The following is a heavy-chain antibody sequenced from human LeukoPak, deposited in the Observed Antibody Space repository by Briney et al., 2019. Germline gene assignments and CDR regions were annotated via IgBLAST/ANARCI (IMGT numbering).Heavy chain of an antibody. D-gene: IGHD5/OR15-5a*01. CDR3: AKAAVYHDSCPDS. Sequence: PGGSLRLSCAASGFIFSTYTMNSVRQAPGKGLEWVSSISSSGGSTYYADSVKGRFTISRDNSKNTLYLQVDSRRAEATAVYYCAKAAVYHDSCPDSWGQGTLVTVSS. V-gene: IGHV3-23*01. J-gene: IGHJ4*02. CDR2: ISSSGGST. CDR1: GFIFSTYT.